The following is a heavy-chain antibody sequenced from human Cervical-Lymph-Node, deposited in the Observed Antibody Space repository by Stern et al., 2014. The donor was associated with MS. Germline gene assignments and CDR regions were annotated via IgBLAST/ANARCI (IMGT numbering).Heavy chain of an antibody. CDR1: GFTFTTHY. Sequence: QVQLVESGAEVKKPGTSVKVSCEASGFTFTTHYMHWIRQAPGEGLKWVGMIVPNCGTTSYSRQFQGRVTITRDTSTSTIYMELTGLRSEDTAVYFCTRVQRERRALDHLDPWGQGTLVTVSS. CDR3: TRVQRERRALDHLDP. J-gene: IGHJ5*02. V-gene: IGHV1-46*03. D-gene: IGHD1-1*01. CDR2: IVPNCGTT.